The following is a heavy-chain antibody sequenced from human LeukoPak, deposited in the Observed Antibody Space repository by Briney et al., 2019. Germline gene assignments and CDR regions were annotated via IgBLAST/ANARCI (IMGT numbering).Heavy chain of an antibody. CDR3: AKGAGWYHY. J-gene: IGHJ4*02. Sequence: TLSLTCTVSGGSISSDYWSWLRQPPGEGLEWIGYIYYSRSTNYNPSLKSRVTISIDTSNNQFSLKLNSVTAADTAVYYCAKGAGWYHYWGQGTLVTVSS. D-gene: IGHD6-19*01. V-gene: IGHV4-59*01. CDR2: IYYSRST. CDR1: GGSISSDY.